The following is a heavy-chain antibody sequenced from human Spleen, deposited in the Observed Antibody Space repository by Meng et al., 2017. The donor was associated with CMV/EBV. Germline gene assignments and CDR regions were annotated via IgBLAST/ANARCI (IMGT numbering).Heavy chain of an antibody. V-gene: IGHV3-7*01. CDR1: GFTFSNYW. CDR2: IKQDGSEK. J-gene: IGHJ3*01. Sequence: GGSLRLSCAASGFTFSNYWMSWVRQAPGKGLKWVANIKQDGSEKYYVDSVKGRFTISRDNAKNSQYLQMNSLRAEDTAVYYCARDRDVYQVPGVNVFNVCGQGTVVTVSS. D-gene: IGHD2-8*01. CDR3: ARDRDVYQVPGVNVFNV.